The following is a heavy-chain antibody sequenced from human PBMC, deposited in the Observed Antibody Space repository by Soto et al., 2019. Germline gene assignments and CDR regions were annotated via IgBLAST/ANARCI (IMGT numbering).Heavy chain of an antibody. J-gene: IGHJ6*03. Sequence: GGSLRLSCAASGFTFSSYSMNWVRQAPGKGLEWVSSISSSSSYIYYADSVKGRFTISRDNAKNSLYLQMNSLRAEDTAVYYCARDDIVVVPAAISFDYYYYMDVWGKGTTVTVSS. CDR1: GFTFSSYS. V-gene: IGHV3-21*01. CDR2: ISSSSSYI. D-gene: IGHD2-2*01. CDR3: ARDDIVVVPAAISFDYYYYMDV.